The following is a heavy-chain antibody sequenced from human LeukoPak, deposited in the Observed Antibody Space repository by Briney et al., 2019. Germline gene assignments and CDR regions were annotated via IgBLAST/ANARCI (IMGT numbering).Heavy chain of an antibody. D-gene: IGHD3-9*01. J-gene: IGHJ4*02. CDR1: GGSISSYY. CDR2: IYTSGST. V-gene: IGHV4-4*07. CDR3: ARHGSGDWFFLDY. Sequence: SETLSLTCTVSGGSISSYYWSWIRQPAGKGLEWIGRIYTSGSTNYNPSLKSRVTISLDKSKNQFSLQLSSVTDADTAVYYCARHGSGDWFFLDYWGQGTQVTVS.